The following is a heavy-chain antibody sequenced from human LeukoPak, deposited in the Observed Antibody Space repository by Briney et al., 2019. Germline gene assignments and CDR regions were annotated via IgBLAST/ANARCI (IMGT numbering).Heavy chain of an antibody. Sequence: PGGSLRLSCAASGFTFSSYSMNWVRQAPGKGLEWVSSISSSSSYIYYADSVKGRFTISRDNAKNSLYLQMNSLRAEDTAVYYCAKSPADYGDDLFDCWGQGTLVTVSS. V-gene: IGHV3-21*01. D-gene: IGHD4-17*01. CDR1: GFTFSSYS. J-gene: IGHJ4*02. CDR3: AKSPADYGDDLFDC. CDR2: ISSSSSYI.